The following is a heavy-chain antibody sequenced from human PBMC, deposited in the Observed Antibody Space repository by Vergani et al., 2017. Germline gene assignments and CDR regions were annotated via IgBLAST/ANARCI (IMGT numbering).Heavy chain of an antibody. CDR1: GYTFTSYG. CDR3: ARDPHYDFWSGYLSHYYYYGMDV. D-gene: IGHD3-3*01. V-gene: IGHV1-18*01. CDR2: ISAYNGNT. J-gene: IGHJ6*02. Sequence: QVQLVQSGAEVKKPGASVKVSCKASGYTFTSYGISWVRQAPGQGLEWMGWISAYNGNTNYAQKLQGRVTITTDTSTSTAYMELRSLRSDDTAVYYCARDPHYDFWSGYLSHYYYYGMDVWGQGTTVTVSS.